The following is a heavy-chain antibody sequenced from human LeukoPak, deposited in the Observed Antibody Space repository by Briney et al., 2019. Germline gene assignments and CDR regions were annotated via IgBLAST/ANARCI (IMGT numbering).Heavy chain of an antibody. CDR3: ARGDYYDSSGYFDY. D-gene: IGHD3-22*01. CDR1: GGSISSGGYS. CDR2: IYHSGST. V-gene: IGHV4-30-2*01. Sequence: PSETLSLTCAVSGGSISSGGYSWSWIRQPPGTGLEWIGYIYHSGSTYYNPSLKSRVTISVDRSKNQFSLKLSSVTAADTAVYYCARGDYYDSSGYFDYWGQGTLVTVSS. J-gene: IGHJ4*02.